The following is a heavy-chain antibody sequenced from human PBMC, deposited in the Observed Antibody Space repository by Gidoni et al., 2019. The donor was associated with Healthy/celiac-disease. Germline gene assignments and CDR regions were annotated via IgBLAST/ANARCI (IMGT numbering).Heavy chain of an antibody. CDR3: VRAMVRGVSGWFDP. Sequence: QVQLQQWGAGLLKPSETLSLTCAVYGGSFSGYYWSWIRQPPGKGLEWIGEINHSGSTNYNPSLKSRVTISVDTSKNQFSLKLSSVTAADTAVYYCVRAMVRGVSGWFDPWGQGTLVTVSS. J-gene: IGHJ5*02. V-gene: IGHV4-34*01. CDR1: GGSFSGYY. D-gene: IGHD3-10*01. CDR2: INHSGST.